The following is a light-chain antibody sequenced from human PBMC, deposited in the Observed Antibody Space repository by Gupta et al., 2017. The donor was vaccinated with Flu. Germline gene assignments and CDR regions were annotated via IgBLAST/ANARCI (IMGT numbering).Light chain of an antibody. CDR3: QKRSNWPPST. CDR1: QSVGTY. CDR2: DAS. V-gene: IGKV3-11*01. J-gene: IGKJ2*01. Sequence: EIVLTQSPATLSLSPGERATLSCRASQSVGTYLAWYQQKPGQTPRLLIYDASNRDTGIPARFSGSGYGKDLTLTSSSREPEDFAGYYCQKRSNWPPSTFGQGTRLEI.